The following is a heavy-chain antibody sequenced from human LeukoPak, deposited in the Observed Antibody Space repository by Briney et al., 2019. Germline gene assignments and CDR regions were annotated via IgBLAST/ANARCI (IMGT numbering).Heavy chain of an antibody. CDR3: ATGVRITMRNDAFDI. CDR1: GYSFISYW. CDR2: IYPGDSDT. Sequence: GESLKISCKGSGYSFISYWIDWVRQMPGKGLEWMGIIYPGDSDTRYSPSFQGQVTISADKSISTAYLQWSSLKASDTAMYYCATGVRITMRNDAFDIWGQGTMVTVSS. J-gene: IGHJ3*02. V-gene: IGHV5-51*01. D-gene: IGHD3-22*01.